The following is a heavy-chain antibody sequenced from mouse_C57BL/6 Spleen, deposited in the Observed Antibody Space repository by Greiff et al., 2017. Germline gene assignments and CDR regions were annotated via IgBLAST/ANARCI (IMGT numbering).Heavy chain of an antibody. CDR3: ARAYYSNYEGYFDV. D-gene: IGHD2-5*01. Sequence: EVKLMESGGGLVKPGGSLKLSCAASGFTFSDYGMHWVRQAPEKGLEWVAYISSGSSTIYYADTVKGRFTISRDNTKNTLFLQMTSLRSEDTAMYYCARAYYSNYEGYFDVWGTGTTVTVSS. CDR2: ISSGSSTI. J-gene: IGHJ1*03. CDR1: GFTFSDYG. V-gene: IGHV5-17*01.